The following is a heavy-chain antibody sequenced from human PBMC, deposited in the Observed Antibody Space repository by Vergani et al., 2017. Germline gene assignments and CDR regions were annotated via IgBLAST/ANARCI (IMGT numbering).Heavy chain of an antibody. V-gene: IGHV1-18*01. CDR2: ISAYNGNT. CDR1: NYKFINYG. Sequence: VHLVQSGAEVKKSGASVKVSCKASNYKFINYGFSWVRQAPGQGLEWMGWISAYNGNTNYAQKFQGRVSMTADTSTTTAYMELRSLRSDDTAVYYCARDPLGYCSSTSCSHYYYYYYMDVWGKGTTVTVSS. CDR3: ARDPLGYCSSTSCSHYYYYYYMDV. D-gene: IGHD2-2*01. J-gene: IGHJ6*03.